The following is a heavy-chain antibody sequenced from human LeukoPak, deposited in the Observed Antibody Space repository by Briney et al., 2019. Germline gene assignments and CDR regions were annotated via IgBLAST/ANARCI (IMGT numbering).Heavy chain of an antibody. CDR3: VLAPNSNWFDF. J-gene: IGHJ4*02. CDR2: IHYSGSS. CDR1: GGSISDFY. Sequence: SETLSLTCSVSGGSISDFYWNWIRQSPEKGLEWIGNIHYSGSSVYNPSLRSRVSMSIDGSLKQFFLKVTSVTAADTAVYYCVLAPNSNWFDFWGQGILVTVSS. D-gene: IGHD5-24*01. V-gene: IGHV4-59*08.